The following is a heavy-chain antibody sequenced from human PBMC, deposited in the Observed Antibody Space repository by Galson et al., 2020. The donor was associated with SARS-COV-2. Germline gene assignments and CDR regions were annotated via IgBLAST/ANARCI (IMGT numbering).Heavy chain of an antibody. CDR2: ISYDGSNK. J-gene: IGHJ6*02. Sequence: TGGSLRLSCAASGFTFSSYAMHWVRQAPGKGLEWVAVISYDGSNKYYADSVKGRFTISRDNSKNTLCLQVNSLRAEDTAVYYCARDSRPYDFDGMYVWGRGSKFTFCS. CDR1: GFTFSSYA. V-gene: IGHV3-30-3*01. D-gene: IGHD3-3*01. CDR3: ARDSRPYDFDGMYV.